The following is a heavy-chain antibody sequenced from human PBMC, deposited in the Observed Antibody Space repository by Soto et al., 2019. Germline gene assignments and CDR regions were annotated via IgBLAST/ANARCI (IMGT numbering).Heavy chain of an antibody. CDR2: IYWDDDK. CDR1: GFSLSTSGVG. CDR3: ARIEPPDIVVVPAATEFDY. J-gene: IGHJ4*02. Sequence: QITLKESGPTLVKPTQTLTLTCTFSGFSLSTSGVGVGWIRQPPGKALEWLALIYWDDDKRYSPSLKSRLTITNDASKHQVVLTMTHMDPVDTATYYCARIEPPDIVVVPAATEFDYWGQGTLVTVSS. V-gene: IGHV2-5*02. D-gene: IGHD2-2*01.